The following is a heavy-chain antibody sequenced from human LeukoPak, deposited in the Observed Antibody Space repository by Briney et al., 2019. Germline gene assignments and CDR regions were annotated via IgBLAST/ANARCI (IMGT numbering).Heavy chain of an antibody. D-gene: IGHD6-19*01. Sequence: GGSLRLSCAASGFTFDDYGMSWVRHAPGKGLEWVSGINWNGGSTGYADSVKGRFTISRDNAKNSLYLQMNSLRAEDTALYYCARGVAVAGTSDAFDIWGQGTMVTVSS. CDR2: INWNGGST. CDR3: ARGVAVAGTSDAFDI. V-gene: IGHV3-20*04. CDR1: GFTFDDYG. J-gene: IGHJ3*02.